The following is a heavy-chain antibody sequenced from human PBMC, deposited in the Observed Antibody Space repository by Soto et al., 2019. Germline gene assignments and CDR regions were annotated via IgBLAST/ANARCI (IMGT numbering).Heavy chain of an antibody. CDR2: IKSKTDGGTT. D-gene: IGHD3-9*01. CDR3: TTETLTLYYYYMDV. CDR1: GFTFSNAW. V-gene: IGHV3-15*01. J-gene: IGHJ6*03. Sequence: PGGSLRLSCAASGFTFSNAWMSWVRQAPGKGLEWVGRIKSKTDGGTTDYAAPVKGRFTISRDDSKNTLYLQMNSLKTEDTAVYYCTTETLTLYYYYMDVWGKGTTVTVSS.